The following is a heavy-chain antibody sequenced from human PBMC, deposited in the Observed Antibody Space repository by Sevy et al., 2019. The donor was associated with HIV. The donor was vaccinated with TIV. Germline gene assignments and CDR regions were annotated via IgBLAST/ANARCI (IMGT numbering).Heavy chain of an antibody. CDR2: IKSKTDGGTT. V-gene: IGHV3-15*01. CDR3: TTDSIKRGPPALLDY. D-gene: IGHD3-10*01. CDR1: GFTFSNAW. J-gene: IGHJ4*02. Sequence: GGSLRLSCAASGFTFSNAWMSWVRQAPGKGLEWVGRIKSKTDGGTTDYAAPVKGRFTISRDDSKNTLYLQMNSLNTEDTAIYYCTTDSIKRGPPALLDYWGQGTLVTVSS.